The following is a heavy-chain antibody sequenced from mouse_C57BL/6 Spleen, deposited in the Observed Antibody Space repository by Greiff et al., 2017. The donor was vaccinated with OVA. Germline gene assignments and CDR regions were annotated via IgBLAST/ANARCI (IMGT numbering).Heavy chain of an antibody. CDR1: GYTFTDYE. J-gene: IGHJ3*01. CDR2: IDPETGGT. D-gene: IGHD2-5*01. V-gene: IGHV1-15*01. CDR3: TRSTYSTFAY. Sequence: VQLQQSGAELVRPGASVTLSCKASGYTFTDYEMHWVKQTPVHGLEWIGAIDPETGGTAYNQKFKGKAILTADKSSSTAYMELRSLTSEDSAVYYCTRSTYSTFAYWGQGTLVTGSA.